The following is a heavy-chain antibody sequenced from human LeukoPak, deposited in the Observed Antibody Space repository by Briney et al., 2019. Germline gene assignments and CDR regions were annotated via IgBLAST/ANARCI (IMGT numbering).Heavy chain of an antibody. V-gene: IGHV3-21*04. D-gene: IGHD2-15*01. J-gene: IGHJ4*02. CDR2: ISSSSSYI. Sequence: GGSLRLSCAASGFTFSNAWMNWVRQAPGKGLEWVSSISSSSSYIYYADSVKGRFTISRENSKNTLYLQMNSLRTEDTALYYCVKEGTATAAYDYWGQGTLVTVSS. CDR3: VKEGTATAAYDY. CDR1: GFTFSNAW.